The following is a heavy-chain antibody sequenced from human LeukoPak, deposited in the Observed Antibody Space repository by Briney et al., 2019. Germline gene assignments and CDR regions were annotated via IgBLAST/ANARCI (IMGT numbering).Heavy chain of an antibody. CDR2: IIPIFGTA. J-gene: IGHJ2*01. CDR3: ASRGPAAGTRWYFDL. V-gene: IGHV1-69*05. D-gene: IGHD6-13*01. CDR1: GGTFSSYA. Sequence: SVKVSCKASGGTFSSYAISWVRQAPGQGLEWMGGIIPIFGTANYAQKFQGSVTITTDESTSTAYMELSSLRSEDTAVYYCASRGPAAGTRWYFDLWGRGTLVTVSS.